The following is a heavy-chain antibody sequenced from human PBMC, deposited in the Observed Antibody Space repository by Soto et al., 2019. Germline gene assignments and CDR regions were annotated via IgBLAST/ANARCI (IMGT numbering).Heavy chain of an antibody. CDR1: GFTLSSYA. CDR3: VKDRYVDY. J-gene: IGHJ4*02. V-gene: IGHV3-64D*06. CDR2: MSSNGGST. Sequence: VGSLRLSCAASGFTLSSYAMHWVRQAPGKGLQYVSSMSSNGGSTYYADSVKGRFTISRDNSKNTLYLQMDSLRVEDTAVYYCVKDRYVDYWGQGTLVTVSS.